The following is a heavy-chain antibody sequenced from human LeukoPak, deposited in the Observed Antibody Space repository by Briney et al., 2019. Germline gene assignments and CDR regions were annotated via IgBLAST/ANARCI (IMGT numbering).Heavy chain of an antibody. CDR2: INPNSGGT. D-gene: IGHD3-10*01. CDR3: ARADAMVRVYYFDY. CDR1: GYTFTGYY. V-gene: IGHV1-2*02. Sequence: GASVKVSCKASGYTFTGYYMHWVRQAPGQGLEWMGWINPNSGGTNYAQKFQGRVTMTRDTSISTAYMELSRLRSDDTVVYYCARADAMVRVYYFDYWGQGTLVTVSS. J-gene: IGHJ4*02.